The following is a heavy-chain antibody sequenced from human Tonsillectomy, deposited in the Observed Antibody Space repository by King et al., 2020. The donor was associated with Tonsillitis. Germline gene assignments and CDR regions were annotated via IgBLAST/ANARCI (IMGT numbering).Heavy chain of an antibody. CDR2: ISGSGGST. J-gene: IGHJ3*02. CDR1: GFTFSNYA. V-gene: IGHV3-23*04. Sequence: VQLVESGGGLVQPGGSLRLSCAASGFTFSNYAMSWVRQAPGKGLEWVSGISGSGGSTYYADSVKGRFTISRHNSKNTLYLQMNSLRAEDTAVYDCAKGDYYDSSGYLHDFFDIWGLGTMVTVSS. CDR3: AKGDYYDSSGYLHDFFDI. D-gene: IGHD3-22*01.